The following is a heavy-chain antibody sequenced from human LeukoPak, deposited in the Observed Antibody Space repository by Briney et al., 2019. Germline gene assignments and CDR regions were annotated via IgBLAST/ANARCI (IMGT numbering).Heavy chain of an antibody. CDR1: GFTFSSYS. J-gene: IGHJ4*02. CDR3: ARGSSRYGSGSSIDC. CDR2: ISSSSSYI. Sequence: GGSLRLSCAASGFTFSSYSMNWVRQAPGKGLEWVSSISSSSSYIYYADSVKGRFTISRDNAKNSLYLQMNSLRAEDTAVYYCARGSSRYGSGSSIDCWGQGTLVTVSS. V-gene: IGHV3-21*01. D-gene: IGHD3-10*01.